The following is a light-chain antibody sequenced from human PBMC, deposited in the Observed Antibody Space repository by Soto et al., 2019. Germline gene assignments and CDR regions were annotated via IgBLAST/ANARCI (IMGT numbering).Light chain of an antibody. J-gene: IGKJ1*01. V-gene: IGKV1-6*01. CDR3: LQDYNYPWT. CDR1: QGIRNE. Sequence: AIQMPQSPSSLSASVGDRVTITCRASQGIRNELGWYQQKPGKAPKLLIYAASSLQSGVPSRFRGSGSGTDFTLTISSLQPEDFATYYCLQDYNYPWTFGQGTKVEIK. CDR2: AAS.